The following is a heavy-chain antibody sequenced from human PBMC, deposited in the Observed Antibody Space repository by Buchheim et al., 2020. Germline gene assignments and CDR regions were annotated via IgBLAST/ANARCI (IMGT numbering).Heavy chain of an antibody. Sequence: QAQLVESGGGLVKPGGSLRLSCAASGFTFSAYYMSWIRQGPGKGLEWVAFISSSGTYANYADSVKGRFTVSRGNAKNSLYLQMDGLRAEDTAVYYCARNCTSTTCYGLAYWGQGT. D-gene: IGHD2-2*01. V-gene: IGHV3-11*05. J-gene: IGHJ4*02. CDR2: ISSSGTYA. CDR3: ARNCTSTTCYGLAY. CDR1: GFTFSAYY.